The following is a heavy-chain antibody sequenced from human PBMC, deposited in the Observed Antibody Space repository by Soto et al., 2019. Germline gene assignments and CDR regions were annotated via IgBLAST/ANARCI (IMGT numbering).Heavy chain of an antibody. CDR1: GGTFSSYA. Sequence: QVQLVQSGAEVKKPGSSVQVSCKDSGGTFSSYAISWVRQAPGQGLEWMGGIIPIVGTANSAQKFQGRVTITADESTSTAYMEMSSLRSEDTAVYYGARGGVEIATIWRGNWFDHWGQGTLVTVSS. V-gene: IGHV1-69*01. J-gene: IGHJ5*02. CDR2: IIPIVGTA. CDR3: ARGGVEIATIWRGNWFDH. D-gene: IGHD2-21*01.